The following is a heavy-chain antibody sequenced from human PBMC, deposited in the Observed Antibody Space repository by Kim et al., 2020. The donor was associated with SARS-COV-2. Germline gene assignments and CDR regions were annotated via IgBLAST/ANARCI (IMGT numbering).Heavy chain of an antibody. D-gene: IGHD2-2*01. CDR2: ISSSSSYI. J-gene: IGHJ6*02. CDR3: ARDKVVPAAETDDYYYYGMDV. Sequence: GGSLRLSCAASGFTFSSYSMNWVRQAPGKGLEWVSSISSSSSYIYYADSVKGRFTISRDNAKNSLYLQMNSLRAEDTAVYYCARDKVVPAAETDDYYYYGMDVWGQGTTVTVSS. CDR1: GFTFSSYS. V-gene: IGHV3-21*01.